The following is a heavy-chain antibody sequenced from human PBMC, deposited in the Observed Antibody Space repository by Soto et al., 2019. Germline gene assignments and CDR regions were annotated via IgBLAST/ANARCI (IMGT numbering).Heavy chain of an antibody. V-gene: IGHV1-69*08. CDR1: GGTFTSDT. CDR2: IIPILGTG. J-gene: IGHJ6*03. Sequence: QVQLVQSGPEVKKSGSSVKVSCKLSGGTFTSDTISWLRRAPGQGLEWMGRIIPILGTGNYAQKFQGRITNTEHKCRYTAYMGWTRPTIYVPAIYNCAREEGSYNMGTFPFSHVYVWGKGTTVTFS. CDR3: AREEGSYNMGTFPFSHVYV. D-gene: IGHD5-18*01.